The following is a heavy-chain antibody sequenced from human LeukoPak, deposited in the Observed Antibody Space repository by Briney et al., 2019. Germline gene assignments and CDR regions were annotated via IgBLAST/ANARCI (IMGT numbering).Heavy chain of an antibody. CDR2: IWSDGTNM. Sequence: GGSLRLSCAPSGFTLSNFGMHWVRQAPGRGLEWVAAIWSDGTNMYYADSVKGRFTISRDNSRNTLYLQMDSLRADDTAVYYCAKKGAVVAAPFDSWGQGSLVTVSS. V-gene: IGHV3-33*06. CDR3: AKKGAVVAAPFDS. J-gene: IGHJ4*02. CDR1: GFTLSNFG. D-gene: IGHD2-15*01.